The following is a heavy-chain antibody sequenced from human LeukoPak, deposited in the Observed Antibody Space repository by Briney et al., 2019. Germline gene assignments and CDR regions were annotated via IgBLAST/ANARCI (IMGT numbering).Heavy chain of an antibody. CDR1: GFTVSSNY. D-gene: IGHD5-12*01. V-gene: IGHV3-53*01. CDR2: IYSGGST. Sequence: GGSLRLSCAASGFTVSSNYMSWVRQAPGKGLEWVSVIYSGGSTYYADSVKGRFTISRDNSKNTLYLQMNSLRAEDTAVYYCARDPPGAVRGYDSYWGQGTLVTVFS. CDR3: ARDPPGAVRGYDSY. J-gene: IGHJ4*02.